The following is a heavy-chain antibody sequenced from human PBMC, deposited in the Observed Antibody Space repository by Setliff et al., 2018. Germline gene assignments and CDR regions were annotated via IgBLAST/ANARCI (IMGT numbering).Heavy chain of an antibody. CDR3: ARREVGATAGAFDI. J-gene: IGHJ3*02. CDR1: GGTFSSYA. D-gene: IGHD1-26*01. CDR2: LIPIFGTA. Sequence: SVKVSCKASGGTFSSYAISWVRQAPGQGLEWMGGLIPIFGTANYAQKFQGRVTITADESTSTAYMELSSLRSEDTAVYYCARREVGATAGAFDIWGRGTMVTVSS. V-gene: IGHV1-69*13.